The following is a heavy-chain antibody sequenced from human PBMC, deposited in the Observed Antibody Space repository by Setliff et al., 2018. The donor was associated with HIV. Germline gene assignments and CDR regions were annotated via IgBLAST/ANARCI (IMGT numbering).Heavy chain of an antibody. Sequence: GGSLRLSCAVAGFSFSNYAMTWVRQAPGKGLEWVSAIAGTSASTYYADSVKGRFTISRDSSKSMLYLQMNSLRVEDTAIYYCAKPLTQWGVSPYHYAFGVWGQGNAGHRLL. D-gene: IGHD1-26*01. CDR1: GFSFSNYA. CDR2: IAGTSAST. V-gene: IGHV3-23*01. CDR3: AKPLTQWGVSPYHYAFGV. J-gene: IGHJ6*02.